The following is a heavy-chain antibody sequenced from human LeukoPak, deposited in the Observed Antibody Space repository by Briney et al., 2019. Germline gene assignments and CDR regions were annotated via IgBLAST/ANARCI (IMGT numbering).Heavy chain of an antibody. CDR2: INPNSGGT. D-gene: IGHD6-13*01. CDR3: AILLTSAYSSSWYADY. CDR1: GGTFSSYA. J-gene: IGHJ4*02. V-gene: IGHV1-2*06. Sequence: ASVKVSCKASGGTFSSYAISWVRQAPGQGLEWMGRINPNSGGTNYAQKFQGRVTMTRDTSISTAYMELSRLRSDDTAVYYCAILLTSAYSSSWYADYWGQGTLVTVSS.